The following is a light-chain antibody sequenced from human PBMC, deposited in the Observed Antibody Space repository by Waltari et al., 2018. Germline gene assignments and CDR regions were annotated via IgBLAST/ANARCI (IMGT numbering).Light chain of an antibody. CDR3: SSYTTSNAWV. CDR1: RSDVGGYNY. Sequence: QSAPTQPPSVSGSPGQSVTISCTGTRSDVGGYNYVSWYQQHPGKVPKLMIFGVSNRPSGVSDRFSGSKSGNTASLTISGLQAEDEADYYCSSYTTSNAWVFGGGTRLTVL. V-gene: IGLV2-14*03. J-gene: IGLJ2*01. CDR2: GVS.